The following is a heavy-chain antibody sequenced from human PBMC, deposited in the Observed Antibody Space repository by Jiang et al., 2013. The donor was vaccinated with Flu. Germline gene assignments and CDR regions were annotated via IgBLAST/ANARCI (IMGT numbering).Heavy chain of an antibody. Sequence: LLKPSETLSLTCAVYGGSFSGYYWSWIRQPPGKGLEWIGEINHSGSTNYNPSLKSRVTISVDTSKNQFSLKLSSVTAADTAVYYCARVGAAAGLDYWGQGTLVTVSS. CDR1: GGSFSGYY. J-gene: IGHJ4*02. CDR2: INHSGST. V-gene: IGHV4-34*01. CDR3: ARVGAAAGLDY. D-gene: IGHD6-13*01.